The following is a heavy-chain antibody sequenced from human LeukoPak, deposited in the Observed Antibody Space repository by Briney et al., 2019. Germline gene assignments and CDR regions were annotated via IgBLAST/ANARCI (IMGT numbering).Heavy chain of an antibody. V-gene: IGHV1-18*01. CDR3: ARDAVRYNWNYDWFDP. J-gene: IGHJ5*02. D-gene: IGHD1-7*01. Sequence: ASVKVSCKASGYTFTSYGISWVRQAPGQGLEWMGWISAYNGNTNYAQKLQGRVTMTTDTSTSKAYMELRSLRSDDTAVYYCARDAVRYNWNYDWFDPWGQGTLVTVSS. CDR2: ISAYNGNT. CDR1: GYTFTSYG.